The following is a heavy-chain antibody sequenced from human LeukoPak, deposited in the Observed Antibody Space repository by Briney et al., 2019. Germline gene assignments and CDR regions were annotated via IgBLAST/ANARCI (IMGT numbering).Heavy chain of an antibody. Sequence: GGSLRLSCAASGFTFSSYWMSWVRQAPGKGLEWVANIKQDGSEKYYVDSVKGRFTISRDNAKNSLYLQMNSLRAEDTAVYYCARDWADIVATNAFDIWGQGTMVTVSS. D-gene: IGHD5-12*01. CDR1: GFTFSSYW. CDR3: ARDWADIVATNAFDI. V-gene: IGHV3-7*03. J-gene: IGHJ3*02. CDR2: IKQDGSEK.